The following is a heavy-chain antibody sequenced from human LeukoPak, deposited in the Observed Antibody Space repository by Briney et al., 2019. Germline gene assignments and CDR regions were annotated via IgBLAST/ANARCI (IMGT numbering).Heavy chain of an antibody. V-gene: IGHV3-7*03. CDR1: GFTFSNYW. J-gene: IGHJ4*02. CDR3: ARDVRLGGSGSPDY. CDR2: IRQDGSEK. Sequence: PGGSLRLSCAASGFTFSNYWMAWVRQAPGKGLEWVANIRQDGSEKYYVDSVKGRFTISRDNAKNSLYLQMNSLRVEDTAVYYCARDVRLGGSGSPDYWGQGTLVTVSS. D-gene: IGHD3-10*01.